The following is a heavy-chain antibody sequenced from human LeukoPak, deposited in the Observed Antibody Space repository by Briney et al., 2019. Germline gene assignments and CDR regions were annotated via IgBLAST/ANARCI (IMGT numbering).Heavy chain of an antibody. CDR3: AREVVVPAAMYDWFDP. CDR2: IYYSGST. CDR1: GGSISSYH. V-gene: IGHV4-59*01. D-gene: IGHD2-2*01. Sequence: SSETLSLTCTVSGGSISSYHWSWIRQPPGKGLEWIGYIYYSGSTNYNPSLKSRVTISVDTSKNQFSLKLSSVTAADTAVYYCAREVVVPAAMYDWFDPWGQGTLVTVSS. J-gene: IGHJ5*02.